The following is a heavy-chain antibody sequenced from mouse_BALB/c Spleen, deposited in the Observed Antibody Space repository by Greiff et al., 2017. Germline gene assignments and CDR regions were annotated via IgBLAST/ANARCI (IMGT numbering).Heavy chain of an antibody. J-gene: IGHJ1*01. CDR2: IDPANGNT. D-gene: IGHD5-1*01. Sequence: EVQLQQSGAELVKPGASVKLSCTASGFNIKDTYMHWVKQRPEQGLEWIGRIDPANGNTKYDPKFQGKATITADTSSNTAYLQLSSLTSEDTAVYYCAHTYLGYFDVWGAGTTVTVSS. V-gene: IGHV14-3*02. CDR3: AHTYLGYFDV. CDR1: GFNIKDTY.